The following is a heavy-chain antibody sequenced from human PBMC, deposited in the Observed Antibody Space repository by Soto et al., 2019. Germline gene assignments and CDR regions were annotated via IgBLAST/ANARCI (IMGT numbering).Heavy chain of an antibody. V-gene: IGHV3-7*03. Sequence: GGSLRLSCAASGFTFSSYWMSWVRQAPGKGLEWVANIKQDGSEKYYVDSVKGRFTISRDNAKNSLYLQMKSLRAEDTAVYYFASLLHSSQDAFDIWCQGTMVT. CDR3: ASLLHSSQDAFDI. J-gene: IGHJ3*02. CDR1: GFTFSSYW. D-gene: IGHD6-13*01. CDR2: IKQDGSEK.